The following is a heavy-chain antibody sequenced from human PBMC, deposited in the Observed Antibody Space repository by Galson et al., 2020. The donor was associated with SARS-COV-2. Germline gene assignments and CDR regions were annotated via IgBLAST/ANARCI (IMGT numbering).Heavy chain of an antibody. D-gene: IGHD3-16*02. CDR2: ISSRNSYI. Sequence: TGGSLRLSCAASGFTFSAYSMNWVRQAPGKGLEWVSFISSRNSYIYYADSVKGRFTISRDNAKNSLYLQINSLRAEDTAVYYCARDPRPGPLSGDYYGVDVWGQGTTVTVSS. V-gene: IGHV3-21*01. CDR3: ARDPRPGPLSGDYYGVDV. J-gene: IGHJ6*02. CDR1: GFTFSAYS.